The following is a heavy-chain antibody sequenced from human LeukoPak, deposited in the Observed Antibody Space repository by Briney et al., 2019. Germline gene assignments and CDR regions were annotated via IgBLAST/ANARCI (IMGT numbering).Heavy chain of an antibody. D-gene: IGHD5-18*01. Sequence: GGSLRLSCAASGFTFSSYAMSWVRQAPGKGLEWVSAISSSGGSTHYADSVKGRYTISRDNSKNTLYLQMNSLRAEDTDVDYCAKELLVDTAMAGGTHRAFDXXXQGXXXTVXS. CDR1: GFTFSSYA. J-gene: IGHJ3*02. CDR3: AKELLVDTAMAGGTHRAFDX. V-gene: IGHV3-23*01. CDR2: ISSSGGST.